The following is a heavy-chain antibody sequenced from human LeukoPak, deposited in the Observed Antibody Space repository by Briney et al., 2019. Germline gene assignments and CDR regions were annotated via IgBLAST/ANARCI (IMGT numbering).Heavy chain of an antibody. D-gene: IGHD6-19*01. CDR3: ARGTPSSSGWLYYGMDV. V-gene: IGHV3-30-3*01. CDR2: ISYDGSNK. Sequence: PGRSLRLSCAASGFTFSSYAMSWVRQAPGKGLEWVAVISYDGSNKYYADSVKGRFTISRDNSKNTLYLQMNSLRAEDTAVYYCARGTPSSSGWLYYGMDVWGQGTTVTVSS. J-gene: IGHJ6*02. CDR1: GFTFSSYA.